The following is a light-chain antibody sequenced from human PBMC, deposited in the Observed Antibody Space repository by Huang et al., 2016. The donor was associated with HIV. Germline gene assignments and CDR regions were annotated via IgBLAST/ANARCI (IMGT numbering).Light chain of an antibody. CDR2: AAS. J-gene: IGKJ1*01. Sequence: EIVMTQSPATLSVSPGERATLSCRASQSVSSDLAWYQQNPGQAPRLLIYAASIRAAGVPARFSGSGSGTEFTLTISSLQSEDFAVYYCQQYNNWPRGTFGQGTKVEIK. CDR3: QQYNNWPRGT. CDR1: QSVSSD. V-gene: IGKV3-15*01.